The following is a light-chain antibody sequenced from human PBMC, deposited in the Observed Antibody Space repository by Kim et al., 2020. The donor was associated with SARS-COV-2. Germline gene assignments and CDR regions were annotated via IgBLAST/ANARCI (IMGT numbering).Light chain of an antibody. Sequence: SYELTQPPSVSVSPGQTASITCSGDKLEDKYACWYQQKPGQSPVLVIYQDNKRPSGIPERFSASNSGNTATLTISETQAMDEADYYCQAWDTNTAGVFGTGTKVTVL. CDR1: KLEDKY. J-gene: IGLJ1*01. CDR3: QAWDTNTAGV. CDR2: QDN. V-gene: IGLV3-1*01.